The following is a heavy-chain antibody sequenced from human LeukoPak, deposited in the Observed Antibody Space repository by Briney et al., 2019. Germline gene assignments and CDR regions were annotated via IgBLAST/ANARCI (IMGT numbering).Heavy chain of an antibody. CDR3: ARQYCSSTSCYQDYYGMDV. J-gene: IGHJ6*02. Sequence: GESLKISCKGSGYSFTSYWIGWVRQMPGKGLEWMGIIYPGDSDTRYSPSFQGQVTISADKSISTAYLQWSSLKASDTAMYHCARQYCSSTSCYQDYYGMDVWGQGTTVTVSS. V-gene: IGHV5-51*01. CDR2: IYPGDSDT. D-gene: IGHD2-2*01. CDR1: GYSFTSYW.